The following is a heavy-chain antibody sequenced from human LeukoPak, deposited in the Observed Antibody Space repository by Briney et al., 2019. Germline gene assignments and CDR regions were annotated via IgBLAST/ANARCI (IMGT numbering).Heavy chain of an antibody. V-gene: IGHV3-30-3*01. CDR2: ISYDGSNK. Sequence: GGSLRLSCAASGFTFSSYAMHWVHQAPGKGLEWVAVISYDGSNKYYADSVKGRFTISRDNSKNTLYLQMNSLRAEDTAVYYCAREIAAAGYRYFDYWGQGTLVTVSS. CDR3: AREIAAAGYRYFDY. D-gene: IGHD6-13*01. CDR1: GFTFSSYA. J-gene: IGHJ4*02.